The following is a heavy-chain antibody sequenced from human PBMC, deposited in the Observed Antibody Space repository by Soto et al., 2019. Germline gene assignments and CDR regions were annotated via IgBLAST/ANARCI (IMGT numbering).Heavy chain of an antibody. J-gene: IGHJ5*02. CDR2: VYHTGDT. V-gene: IGHV4-4*02. D-gene: IGHD2-21*02. Sequence: SETLSLTCGVSGGTVASSHWWSWVRQSPSRGLEWIGNVYHTGDTNFNPSLQSRVTFSVDKSNNQLSLRLTSLTAADTAVYFCAREIVTAGGNNYFDPWGPGTLVTVSS. CDR3: AREIVTAGGNNYFDP. CDR1: GGTVASSHW.